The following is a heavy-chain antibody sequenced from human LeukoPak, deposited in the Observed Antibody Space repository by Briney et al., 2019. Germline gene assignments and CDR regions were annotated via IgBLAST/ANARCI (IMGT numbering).Heavy chain of an antibody. J-gene: IGHJ5*02. CDR2: IYYSGST. CDR3: ARAGVPAANFKEGNWFDP. Sequence: SETLSLTCTVSGGSISSYYWSWIRQPPGKGLEWIGYIYYSGSTNYNPSLKSRVTISVDTSKNQFSLKLSSVTAADTAVYYCARAGVPAANFKEGNWFDPWGQGTLVTVSS. V-gene: IGHV4-59*01. D-gene: IGHD2-2*01. CDR1: GGSISSYY.